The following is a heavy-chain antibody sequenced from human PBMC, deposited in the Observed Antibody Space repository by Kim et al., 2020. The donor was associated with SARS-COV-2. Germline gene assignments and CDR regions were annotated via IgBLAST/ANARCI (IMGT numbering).Heavy chain of an antibody. Sequence: GESLKISCKASGYSFTNYWIAWVRQMPGKGLEWMGIIYPGDSDTRYSPSFQGQVTTSADKSISTAYLQWSSLKASDTAMYYCARPATSSWQGVSWFDPWGQGTLVTVSS. D-gene: IGHD6-13*01. CDR2: IYPGDSDT. CDR1: GYSFTNYW. J-gene: IGHJ5*02. CDR3: ARPATSSWQGVSWFDP. V-gene: IGHV5-51*01.